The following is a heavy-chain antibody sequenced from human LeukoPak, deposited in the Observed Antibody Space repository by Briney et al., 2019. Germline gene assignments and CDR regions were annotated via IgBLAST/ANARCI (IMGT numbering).Heavy chain of an antibody. D-gene: IGHD6-13*01. Sequence: ASVKVSRKASGYTFTSYDINWVRQATGQGLEWMGWMNPNSGNAGYAQKFQGRVTMTRNTSISTAYMELSSLRSEDTAVYYCARGLFIAAAGIGYWGQGTLVTVSS. CDR2: MNPNSGNA. J-gene: IGHJ4*02. V-gene: IGHV1-8*01. CDR1: GYTFTSYD. CDR3: ARGLFIAAAGIGY.